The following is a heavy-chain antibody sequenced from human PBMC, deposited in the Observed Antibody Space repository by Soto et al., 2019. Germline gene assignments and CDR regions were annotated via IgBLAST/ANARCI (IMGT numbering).Heavy chain of an antibody. CDR1: GFTFGNFG. D-gene: IGHD6-13*01. J-gene: IGHJ4*02. CDR2: ISSDGSRK. CDR3: ARGCSGGTNCFYFDF. Sequence: QVQLVESGGGVVQPGRSLRLSCAASGFTFGNFGIHWVRQAPGKGLEWVADISSDGSRKFYADSVKGRFTISRDNSKNNLSLQMNSLRTENTAVYFCARGCSGGTNCFYFDFWGQGILVTVSS. V-gene: IGHV3-30*03.